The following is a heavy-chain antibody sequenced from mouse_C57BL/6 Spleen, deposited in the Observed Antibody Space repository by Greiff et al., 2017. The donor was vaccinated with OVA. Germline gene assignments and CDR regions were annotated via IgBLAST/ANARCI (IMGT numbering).Heavy chain of an antibody. CDR1: GYAFTNYL. CDR3: ARHLLDYFDY. CDR2: INPGSGGT. D-gene: IGHD2-10*01. J-gene: IGHJ2*01. V-gene: IGHV1-54*01. Sequence: QVQLQQSGAELVRPGPSVKVSCKASGYAFTNYLIEWVKQRPGQGLEWIGVINPGSGGTNYNEKFKGKATLTADKSSSTAYMQLSSLTSEDSAVYFCARHLLDYFDYWGQGTTLTVSS.